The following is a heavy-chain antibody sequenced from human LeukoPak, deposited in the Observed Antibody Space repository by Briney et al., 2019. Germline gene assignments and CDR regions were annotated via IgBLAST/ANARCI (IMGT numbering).Heavy chain of an antibody. CDR3: ARRYSIGWQGDFDY. CDR1: GFTFSSYA. J-gene: IGHJ4*02. CDR2: ISGNGDST. D-gene: IGHD6-19*01. V-gene: IGHV3-23*01. Sequence: GGSLRLSCAASGFTFSSYAMSWVRQAPGKGLEWVSGISGNGDSTFYADSVKGRFTISRDNSKNTLFLEMNSLRAEDPAVYYCARRYSIGWQGDFDYWGQGTLVTVSS.